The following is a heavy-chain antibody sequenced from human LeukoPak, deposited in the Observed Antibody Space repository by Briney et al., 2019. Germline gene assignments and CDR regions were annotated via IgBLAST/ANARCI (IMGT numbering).Heavy chain of an antibody. V-gene: IGHV1-2*02. CDR3: ARGPAAAGSQ. Sequence: ASVKVSCKASGYTFTGYYMHWVRQAPGQGLEWMGWINPNSGGTNYAQKFQGRVTMTRDTSISTAYMELSSLTSDDTAVYYCARGPAAAGSQWGQGTLVTVSS. J-gene: IGHJ4*02. D-gene: IGHD6-13*01. CDR2: INPNSGGT. CDR1: GYTFTGYY.